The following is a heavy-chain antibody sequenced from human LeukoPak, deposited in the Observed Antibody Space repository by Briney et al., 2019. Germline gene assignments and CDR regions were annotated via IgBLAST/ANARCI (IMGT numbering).Heavy chain of an antibody. CDR1: GGSISSGGHY. Sequence: SQTLSLTCTVSGGSISSGGHYWSWIRQHPGKGLEWIGYIDYSGSTYYNPSLKSRGTISVDTSKNQFSLNLFSVTAADTAVYYCARTVVVLSTGWYYFDYWGQGTLVTVSS. D-gene: IGHD2-15*01. J-gene: IGHJ4*02. CDR3: ARTVVVLSTGWYYFDY. CDR2: IDYSGST. V-gene: IGHV4-31*03.